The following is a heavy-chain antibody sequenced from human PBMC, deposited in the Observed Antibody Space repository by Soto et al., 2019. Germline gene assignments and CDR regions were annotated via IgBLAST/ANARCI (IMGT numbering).Heavy chain of an antibody. CDR1: GGSIDSGDYY. D-gene: IGHD6-19*01. CDR3: GALLQGSRGWERWFAP. CDR2: IHNSGSI. Sequence: SETLSLTCTVSGGSIDSGDYYWSWIRQPPGKVLEWIGYIHNSGSINYNPSLKSRLTISLDTSKNQISLKLRSVTAADTAVYYCGALLQGSRGWERWFAPWGQGPLVT. V-gene: IGHV4-61*08. J-gene: IGHJ5*02.